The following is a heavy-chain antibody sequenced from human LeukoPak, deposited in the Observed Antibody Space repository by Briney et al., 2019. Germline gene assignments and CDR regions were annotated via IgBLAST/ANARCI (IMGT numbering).Heavy chain of an antibody. CDR2: ISSDGSTT. D-gene: IGHD7-27*01. J-gene: IGHJ4*02. CDR1: GFSFSTSW. V-gene: IGHV3-74*03. CDR3: GRDDWGSLTY. Sequence: PEGSLRLSCAASGFSFSTSWMHWVRQAPGKGLVWVARISSDGSTTTHADSVKGRFTISRDNAKNTLYLQMNSLRAEDAAVYYCGRDDWGSLTYWGQGTLVTVSS.